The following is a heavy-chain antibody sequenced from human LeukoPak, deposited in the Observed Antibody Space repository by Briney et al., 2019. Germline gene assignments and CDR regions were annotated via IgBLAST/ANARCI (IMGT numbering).Heavy chain of an antibody. J-gene: IGHJ4*02. V-gene: IGHV3-23*01. CDR1: GFTFTSYG. D-gene: IGHD6-19*01. CDR3: AKGRDTSGRQNFDF. CDR2: ISASGSDT. Sequence: GGSLRLSCEASGFTFTSYGMHWVRQAPGKGLEWVSNISASGSDTSYTDSMSGRFTISRDNAKKTLFLQMKNLRIADTALYYCAKGRDTSGRQNFDFWGQGTLVTVSS.